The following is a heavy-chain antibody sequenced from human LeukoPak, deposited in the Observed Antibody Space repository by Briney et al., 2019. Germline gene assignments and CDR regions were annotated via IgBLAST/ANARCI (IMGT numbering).Heavy chain of an antibody. CDR1: GGSISSYY. Sequence: PSETLSLACTVSGGSISSYYLSWIRQPAGKGLEWIGRIYTSGSTNYNPSLKSRVTMSVDTSKNQFSLKLSSVTAADTAVYYCARDTDSSGYYYPFAYWGQGTLVTVSS. CDR3: ARDTDSSGYYYPFAY. D-gene: IGHD3-22*01. CDR2: IYTSGST. J-gene: IGHJ4*02. V-gene: IGHV4-4*07.